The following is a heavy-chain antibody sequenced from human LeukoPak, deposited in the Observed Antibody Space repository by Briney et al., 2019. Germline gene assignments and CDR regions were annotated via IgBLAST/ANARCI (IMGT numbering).Heavy chain of an antibody. CDR3: AKGQRHYYDRGDAFDI. V-gene: IGHV3-23*01. CDR1: GFTFSSYA. J-gene: IGHJ3*02. Sequence: PGGSLRLSCAASGFTFSSYAMSWVRQAPGKGLEWVSAISGSGGSTYYADSVKGRFTISRDNSKNTLYLQMNSLRAEDTAVYYCAKGQRHYYDRGDAFDIWGQGTMVTVSS. D-gene: IGHD3-22*01. CDR2: ISGSGGST.